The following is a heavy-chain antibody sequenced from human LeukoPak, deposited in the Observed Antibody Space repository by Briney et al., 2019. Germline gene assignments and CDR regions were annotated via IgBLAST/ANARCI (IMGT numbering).Heavy chain of an antibody. D-gene: IGHD3-10*01. Sequence: QSGGSLRLSCAASGFTFSSYAMHWVRQAPGKGLEWVAVISYDGSNKYYADSVKGRFTISRDNSKNTLYLQMNSLRAEDTAVYYCASSRAHRDYFDYWGQGTLVTVSS. CDR3: ASSRAHRDYFDY. V-gene: IGHV3-30*01. J-gene: IGHJ4*02. CDR2: ISYDGSNK. CDR1: GFTFSSYA.